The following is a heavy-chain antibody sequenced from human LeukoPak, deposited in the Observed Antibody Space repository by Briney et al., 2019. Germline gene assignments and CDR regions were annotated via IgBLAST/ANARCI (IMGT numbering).Heavy chain of an antibody. V-gene: IGHV3-7*04. CDR2: ISPDGGEI. D-gene: IGHD2-21*01. Sequence: ETLSLTCNVSGYSISSGYYWGWIRQPPGKGLEWVASISPDGGEIHYVDSVKGRFTISRDNAKNSLYLQMNSLTAEDTAVHYCLRAYHPGGWFDPWGQGTLVTVSS. J-gene: IGHJ5*02. CDR3: LRAYHPGGWFDP. CDR1: GYSISSGYY.